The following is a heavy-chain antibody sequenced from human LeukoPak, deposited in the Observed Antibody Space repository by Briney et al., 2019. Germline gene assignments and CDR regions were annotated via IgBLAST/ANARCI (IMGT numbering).Heavy chain of an antibody. CDR3: AKYGSGRNYFDY. CDR1: GFTFSSYA. V-gene: IGHV3-23*01. J-gene: IGHJ4*02. Sequence: GGSLRLSCAASGFTFSSYAMSWVRQAPGKGLEWVSAISGSGGSTYYADSVKGRFTTSRDNSKNTLYLQMNSLRAEDTAVYYCAKYGSGRNYFDYWGQGTLVTVSS. D-gene: IGHD3-10*01. CDR2: ISGSGGST.